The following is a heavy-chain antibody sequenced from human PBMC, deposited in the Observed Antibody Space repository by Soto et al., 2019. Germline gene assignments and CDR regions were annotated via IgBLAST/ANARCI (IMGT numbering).Heavy chain of an antibody. CDR1: GGSISSYY. CDR3: AREIRNWFDP. V-gene: IGHV4-59*01. CDR2: IYYSGST. Sequence: SETLSLTCTVSGGSISSYYWSWIRQPPGKGLEWIGYIYYSGSTNYNPSLKSRVTISVDTSKNQFSLKLSSVTTADTAVYYCAREIRNWFDPWGQGTLVTVSS. D-gene: IGHD4-17*01. J-gene: IGHJ5*02.